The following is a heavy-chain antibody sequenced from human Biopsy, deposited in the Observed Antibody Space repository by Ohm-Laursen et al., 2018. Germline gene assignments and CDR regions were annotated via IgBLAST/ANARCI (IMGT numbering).Heavy chain of an antibody. D-gene: IGHD1-26*01. CDR3: ARHAPSYSGSYWRYFDL. J-gene: IGHJ2*01. Sequence: SETLSLTCTVSGGSISSYYWSWIPQPPGKGLEWIGYFYYTGSTNYNPSLKSRVTISVDTSMNPLSLRLTSVTAADTAVYYCARHAPSYSGSYWRYFDLWGCGTLVTVSS. CDR1: GGSISSYY. V-gene: IGHV4-59*08. CDR2: FYYTGST.